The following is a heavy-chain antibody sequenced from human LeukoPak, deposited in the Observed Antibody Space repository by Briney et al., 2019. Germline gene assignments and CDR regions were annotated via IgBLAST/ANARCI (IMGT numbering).Heavy chain of an antibody. CDR2: INSNSGDT. J-gene: IGHJ5*02. CDR1: GYTFTNYD. V-gene: IGHV1-8*01. Sequence: GASVKVSCKASGYTFTNYDINWVRQATGQGLEGMGWINSNSGDTAYAQKFQGRVTITRNTSINTAHMELSSLRSEDTAVYYCVRRIVAAGYNWFDPWGQGTLVTVSS. CDR3: VRRIVAAGYNWFDP. D-gene: IGHD6-13*01.